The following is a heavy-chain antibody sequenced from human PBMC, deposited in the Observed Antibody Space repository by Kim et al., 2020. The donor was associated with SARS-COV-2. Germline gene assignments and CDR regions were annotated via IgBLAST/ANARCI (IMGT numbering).Heavy chain of an antibody. CDR1: GDSISNYY. Sequence: SETLSLTCTVSGDSISNYYWSWIRQPAGKGLEWIGRIFISGNPNYNPSLKSRVTMSIDTSGNHFSLQLPSLTAADTAIYYCARGLSQGIPLDYCGQGTLVTVSS. CDR2: IFISGNP. J-gene: IGHJ4*02. V-gene: IGHV4-4*07. CDR3: ARGLSQGIPLDY.